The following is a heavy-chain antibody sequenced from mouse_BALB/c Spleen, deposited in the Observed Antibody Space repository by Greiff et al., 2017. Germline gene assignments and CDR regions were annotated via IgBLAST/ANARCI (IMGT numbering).Heavy chain of an antibody. J-gene: IGHJ4*01. Sequence: EVKLVESGGGLVQPGGSRKLSCAASGFTFSSFGMHWVRQAPEKGLEWVAYISSGSSTIYYADTVKGRFTISRDNPKNTLFLQMTSLRSEDTAMYYCARGGYYGSSLRAMDYWGQGTSVTVSS. D-gene: IGHD1-1*01. CDR1: GFTFSSFG. CDR3: ARGGYYGSSLRAMDY. CDR2: ISSGSSTI. V-gene: IGHV5-17*02.